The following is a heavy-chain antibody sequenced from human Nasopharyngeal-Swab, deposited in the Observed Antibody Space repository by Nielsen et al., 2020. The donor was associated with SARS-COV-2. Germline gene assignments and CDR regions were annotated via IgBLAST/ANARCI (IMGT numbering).Heavy chain of an antibody. CDR1: GFTFSSYG. Sequence: GGSLRLSCAASGFTFSSYGMHWVRQAPGKGLEWVAVISYDGSSKYYADSVKGRFTISRDNSKNTLYLQMNSLRAEDTAVYYCAKASIVGATDFDYWGQGTLVTVSS. CDR2: ISYDGSSK. V-gene: IGHV3-30*18. J-gene: IGHJ4*02. D-gene: IGHD1-26*01. CDR3: AKASIVGATDFDY.